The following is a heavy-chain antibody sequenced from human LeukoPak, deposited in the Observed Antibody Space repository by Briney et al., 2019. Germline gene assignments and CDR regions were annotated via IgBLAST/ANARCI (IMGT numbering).Heavy chain of an antibody. Sequence: GGSLRLSCAASGFTFSSYSMNWVRQAPGKGLEWVSSISSSSYIYYADSVKGRFTISRDNAKNSLYLQMNSLRAEDTAVYYCARVGYYDYVWGSYRPMDVWGKGTTVTVSS. J-gene: IGHJ6*03. D-gene: IGHD3-16*02. CDR3: ARVGYYDYVWGSYRPMDV. CDR2: ISSSSYI. V-gene: IGHV3-21*01. CDR1: GFTFSSYS.